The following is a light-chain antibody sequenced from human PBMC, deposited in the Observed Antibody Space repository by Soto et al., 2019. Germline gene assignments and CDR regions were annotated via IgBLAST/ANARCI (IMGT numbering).Light chain of an antibody. CDR3: QQRNIWPPVT. Sequence: EIVLAQSPATLSLSAAERSTLSCRASPSVTNYLAWYQQKPGQPPRLLIYGAFNRAAGIPARFSGSGSGTDFTLTISSLEPEDSAVYYCQQRNIWPPVTFGQGTRLEIK. CDR1: PSVTNY. CDR2: GAF. J-gene: IGKJ5*01. V-gene: IGKV3-11*01.